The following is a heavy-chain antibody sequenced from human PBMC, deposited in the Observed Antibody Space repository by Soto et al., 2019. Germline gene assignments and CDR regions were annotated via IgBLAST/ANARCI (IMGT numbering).Heavy chain of an antibody. CDR3: ARDHYDSSGYDY. CDR2: IYYSGST. V-gene: IGHV4-31*03. D-gene: IGHD3-22*01. CDR1: GGSISSGGYY. Sequence: SETLSLTCTVSGGSISSGGYYWSWIRQHPGKGLEWIGYIYYSGSTYHNPSLKSRVTISVDTSKNQFSLKLSSVTAADTAVYYCARDHYDSSGYDYWGQGTLVTVSS. J-gene: IGHJ4*02.